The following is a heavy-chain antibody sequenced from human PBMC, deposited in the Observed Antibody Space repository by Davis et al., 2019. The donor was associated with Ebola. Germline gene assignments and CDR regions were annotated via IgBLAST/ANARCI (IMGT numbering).Heavy chain of an antibody. CDR1: GVSLNTRGVG. CDR2: IFWDDDK. Sequence: SGPTLVKPTQTLTLTCTLSGVSLNTRGVGVGWIRQPPGQALEWLALIFWDDDKRYRPSLRTRLTITKDTSENQVVLTMTNMDPEDTATYYCAYFYYYAGGGYYPFDYWGQGTLVTVSS. J-gene: IGHJ4*02. CDR3: AYFYYYAGGGYYPFDY. V-gene: IGHV2-5*02. D-gene: IGHD3-22*01.